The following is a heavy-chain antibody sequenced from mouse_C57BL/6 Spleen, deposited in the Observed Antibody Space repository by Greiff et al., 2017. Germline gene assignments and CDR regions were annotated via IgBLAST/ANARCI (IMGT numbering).Heavy chain of an antibody. V-gene: IGHV3-6*01. CDR3: AKGGYYGSPNY. CDR1: GYSITSGYY. J-gene: IGHJ2*01. D-gene: IGHD1-1*01. Sequence: EVKLQESGPGLVKPSQSLSLTCSVTGYSITSGYYWNWIRQFPGNKLEWMGYISYDGSNNYNPSLKNRISITRDTSKNQFFLKLNSVTTEDTATYYGAKGGYYGSPNYWGQGTTLTVSS. CDR2: ISYDGSN.